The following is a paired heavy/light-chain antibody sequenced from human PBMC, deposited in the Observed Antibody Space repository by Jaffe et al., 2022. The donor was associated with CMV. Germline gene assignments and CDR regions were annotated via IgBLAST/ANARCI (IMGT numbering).Heavy chain of an antibody. Sequence: EVQLLESGGGLVQPGGSLRLSCAASGFTFSSYAMSWVRQAPGKGLEWVSSISGSGGSTYYADSVKGRFIISRDNSKNTQYLQMNSLTAEDTAVYYCAKEGLCYYGSGSYCGWFDPWGQGTLVTVSS. J-gene: IGHJ5*02. CDR2: ISGSGGST. D-gene: IGHD3-10*01. CDR1: GFTFSSYA. CDR3: AKEGLCYYGSGSYCGWFDP. V-gene: IGHV3-23*01.
Light chain of an antibody. CDR3: QQYGSSPRT. CDR1: QSVSSSY. J-gene: IGKJ1*01. CDR2: GAS. Sequence: EIVLTQSPGTLSLSPGERATLSCRASQSVSSSYLAWYQQKPGQAPRLLIYGASSRATGIPDRFSGSGSGTDFTLTISRLEPEDFAVFYCQQYGSSPRTFGQGTKVEIK. V-gene: IGKV3-20*01.